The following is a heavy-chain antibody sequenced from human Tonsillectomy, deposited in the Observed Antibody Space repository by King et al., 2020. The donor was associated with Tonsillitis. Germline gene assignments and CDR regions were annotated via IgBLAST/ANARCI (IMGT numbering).Heavy chain of an antibody. V-gene: IGHV3-30*18. Sequence: VQLVESGGDVVQPGRSLRLSCAASGFTFSSYGMHWVRQAPGKGLEWVAVISYDGSNKYYADSVKGRFTISRDNSKNTLYLQMNSLTAEDTAVYYCAKVAIVATILPPGDYWGQGTLVTVSS. D-gene: IGHD5-12*01. CDR3: AKVAIVATILPPGDY. J-gene: IGHJ4*02. CDR1: GFTFSSYG. CDR2: ISYDGSNK.